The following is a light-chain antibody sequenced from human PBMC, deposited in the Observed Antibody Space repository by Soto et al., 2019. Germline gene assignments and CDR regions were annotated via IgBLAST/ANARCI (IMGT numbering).Light chain of an antibody. CDR3: ATWDDSLNGVV. Sequence: QSALTQPPSASGTPGQRVTISCSGSSSNIGRHGVNWYQHLPGAAPKLLIYSNNQRPSGVPDRFSGSTSGTSVSLTISGLQSEDEADYYCATWDDSLNGVVFGGGTQLTVL. CDR2: SNN. J-gene: IGLJ2*01. CDR1: SSNIGRHG. V-gene: IGLV1-44*01.